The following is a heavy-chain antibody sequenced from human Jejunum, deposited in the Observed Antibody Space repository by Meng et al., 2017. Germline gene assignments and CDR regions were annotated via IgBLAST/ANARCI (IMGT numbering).Heavy chain of an antibody. CDR2: ISYSGST. V-gene: IGHV4-39*01. Sequence: QLQLQESGPGLVKPSETLSLTCSVSGGSINDYWGWIRQSPGKGLDWTGTISYSGSTYYNPSLTSRVTISMDTSKNQFSLKLSSVTAADTAVYYCARHFSGSGTWFFDSWGQGALVTVSS. J-gene: IGHJ4*02. D-gene: IGHD3-10*01. CDR3: ARHFSGSGTWFFDS. CDR1: GGSINDY.